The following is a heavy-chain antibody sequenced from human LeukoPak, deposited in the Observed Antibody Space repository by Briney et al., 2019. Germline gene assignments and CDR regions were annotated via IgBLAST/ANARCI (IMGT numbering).Heavy chain of an antibody. J-gene: IGHJ3*02. CDR2: ISSTSSYI. CDR3: ARDGFCSTTSCYTTADAFDI. Sequence: GGSLRLSCAASGFTFSTYTMIWVRQAPGKGLEWVSSISSTSSYIYNADSVKGRFTISRDNAKNSLYLQMNSLRAEDTAVYFCARDGFCSTTSCYTTADAFDIWGQGTMVTVSS. V-gene: IGHV3-21*01. CDR1: GFTFSTYT. D-gene: IGHD2-2*02.